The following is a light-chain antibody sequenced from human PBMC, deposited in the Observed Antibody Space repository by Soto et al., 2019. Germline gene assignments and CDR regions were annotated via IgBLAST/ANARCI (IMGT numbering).Light chain of an antibody. J-gene: IGKJ1*01. V-gene: IGKV3-20*01. CDR1: QSVDSTF. Sequence: EVVLTQSPGSLSLSPGQRATLSCRASQSVDSTFFAWYQKKPGQGPRLLIYGASKRATGIPDRFSGSGSGTDFTLIISRLEPEDVAVYYCQQYMSSVTFGQGTKVEIK. CDR2: GAS. CDR3: QQYMSSVT.